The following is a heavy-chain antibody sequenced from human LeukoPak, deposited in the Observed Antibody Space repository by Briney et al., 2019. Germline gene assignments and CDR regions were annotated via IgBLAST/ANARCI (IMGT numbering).Heavy chain of an antibody. J-gene: IGHJ3*02. D-gene: IGHD2-2*01. CDR2: IIPIFGTA. V-gene: IGHV1-69*13. CDR3: ARDIPDSSTSASGAFDI. CDR1: GGTFSSYA. Sequence: SVKVSCKASGGTFSSYAISWVRQAPGQGLEWMGGIIPIFGTANYAQKFQGRVTITADESTSTAYMELGSLRSEDTAVYYCARDIPDSSTSASGAFDIWGQGTMVTVSS.